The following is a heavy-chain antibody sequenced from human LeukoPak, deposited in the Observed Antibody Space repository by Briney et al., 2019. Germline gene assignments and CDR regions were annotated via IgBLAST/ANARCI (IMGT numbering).Heavy chain of an antibody. J-gene: IGHJ4*02. V-gene: IGHV3-30*18. D-gene: IGHD6-19*01. CDR2: VSSDGNSK. CDR3: AKDQIGWAPGYSSGPLDY. Sequence: GGSLRLSCAASGFTFSAYGIHWVRQAPGKGLGWVAVVSSDGNSKFSADSVKGRFTISRDNSKNTLFLQMNSLGPEDTAVYYCAKDQIGWAPGYSSGPLDYWGQGTQVTVSS. CDR1: GFTFSAYG.